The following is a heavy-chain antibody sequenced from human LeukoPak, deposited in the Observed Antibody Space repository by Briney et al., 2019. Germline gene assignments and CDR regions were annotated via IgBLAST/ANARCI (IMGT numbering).Heavy chain of an antibody. D-gene: IGHD1-26*01. Sequence: GGSLRPSCQPPGVTLTTFAMGWARQPPGKGLEWVSVIISSGSGDNTYYADSVKGRFTISRDSSKNTLFLHMNTLRAEDTAIYYCAKDRTVGASYWYFDLWGRGTLVTVSS. V-gene: IGHV3-23*01. CDR3: AKDRTVGASYWYFDL. CDR1: GVTLTTFA. J-gene: IGHJ2*01. CDR2: IISSGSGDNT.